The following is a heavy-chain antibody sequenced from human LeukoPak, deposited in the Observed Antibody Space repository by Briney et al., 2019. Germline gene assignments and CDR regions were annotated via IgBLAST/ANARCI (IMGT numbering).Heavy chain of an antibody. J-gene: IGHJ4*02. CDR3: ARRRDSGSLQHFDY. CDR1: GFTFDDYA. V-gene: IGHV3-9*01. Sequence: PGRSLRLSCAVSGFTFDDYAMHWVRQVPGKGLEWVSGINWNSDSIGYADSVKGRFTTSRDNAKNSLYLQMNSLRAEDTAVYYCARRRDSGSLQHFDYWGQGTLVAVSS. CDR2: INWNSDSI. D-gene: IGHD1-26*01.